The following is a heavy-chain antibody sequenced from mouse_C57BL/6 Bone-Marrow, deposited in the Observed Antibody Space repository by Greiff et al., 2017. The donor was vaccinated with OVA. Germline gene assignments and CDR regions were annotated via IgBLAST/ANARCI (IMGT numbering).Heavy chain of an antibody. CDR3: ARDWIYYDYDGPGYFDV. CDR2: ISDGGSYT. J-gene: IGHJ1*03. D-gene: IGHD2-4*01. CDR1: GFTFSSYA. Sequence: KLVESGGGLVKPGGSLKLSCAASGFTFSSYAMSWVRQTPEKRLEWVATISDGGSYTYYPDNVKGRFTISRDNAKNNLYLQMSHLKSEDTAMYYCARDWIYYDYDGPGYFDVWGTGTTVTVSS. V-gene: IGHV5-4*01.